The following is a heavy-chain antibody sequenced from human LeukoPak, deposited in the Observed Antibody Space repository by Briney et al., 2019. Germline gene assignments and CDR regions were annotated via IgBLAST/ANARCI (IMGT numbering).Heavy chain of an antibody. Sequence: GGSLRLSCAAPGFTVSSNYMSWVRQAPGKGLEWVSVIYSGGSTYYADSVKGRFTISRDNSKNTLYLQMNSLRAEDTAVYYCARDFSEGSVTEYWGQGTLVTVSS. CDR3: ARDFSEGSVTEY. D-gene: IGHD4-17*01. CDR2: IYSGGST. V-gene: IGHV3-53*01. CDR1: GFTVSSNY. J-gene: IGHJ4*02.